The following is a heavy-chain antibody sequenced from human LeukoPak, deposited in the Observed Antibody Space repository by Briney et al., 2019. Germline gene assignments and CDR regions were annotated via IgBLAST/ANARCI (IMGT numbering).Heavy chain of an antibody. Sequence: GGSLRLSCAASGFTFSSYEMNWVRQAPGKGLEWVSYVSSSGSTIYYADSVKGRFTISRDNAKNSLYLQMNSLRAEDTAVYYCARFVEMATITGFDYWGQGTLVTVPS. CDR3: ARFVEMATITGFDY. V-gene: IGHV3-48*03. J-gene: IGHJ4*02. CDR1: GFTFSSYE. CDR2: VSSSGSTI. D-gene: IGHD5-24*01.